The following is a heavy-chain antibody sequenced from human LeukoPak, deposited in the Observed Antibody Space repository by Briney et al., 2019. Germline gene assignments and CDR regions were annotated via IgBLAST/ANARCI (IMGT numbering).Heavy chain of an antibody. V-gene: IGHV4-34*01. CDR1: GGSFSGYY. CDR3: ARDSAARSDL. D-gene: IGHD2-15*01. CDR2: INHSGST. Sequence: SETLSLTCAVYGGSFSGYYWSWIRQPPGKGLEWIGEINHSGSTNYNPSLKSRVTISVDTSKNQFSLHLNAVTAADTAVYYCARDSAARSDLWGRGTLVTVAS. J-gene: IGHJ2*01.